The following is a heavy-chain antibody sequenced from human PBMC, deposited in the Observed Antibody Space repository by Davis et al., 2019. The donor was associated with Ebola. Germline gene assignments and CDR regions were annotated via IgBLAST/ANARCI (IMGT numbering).Heavy chain of an antibody. D-gene: IGHD2-15*01. V-gene: IGHV3-48*02. CDR1: GFTFSDYG. CDR3: ARDRSGGAFDI. CDR2: IRTGYTTTV. J-gene: IGHJ3*02. Sequence: PGGSLRLSCTASGFTFSDYGMHWVRQAPGKGLEWVSFIRTGYTTTVYYAESVKGRFTGSRDNAKNSLYLQLNDLRDEDTAVYYCARDRSGGAFDIWGQGTMVTVSS.